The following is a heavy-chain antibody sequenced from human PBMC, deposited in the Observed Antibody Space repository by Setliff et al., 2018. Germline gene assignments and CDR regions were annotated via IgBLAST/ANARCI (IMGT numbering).Heavy chain of an antibody. Sequence: SETLSLTCAVYGGSFSGNYWSWIRQPPGKRLEWIGYIYYSGSTNYNPSLESRVTISVDTSKNQFSLRLNSATAADTAVYYCARLRGAFDYWGQGTLVTVSS. CDR3: ARLRGAFDY. CDR1: GGSFSGNY. D-gene: IGHD3-16*01. V-gene: IGHV4-59*01. CDR2: IYYSGST. J-gene: IGHJ4*02.